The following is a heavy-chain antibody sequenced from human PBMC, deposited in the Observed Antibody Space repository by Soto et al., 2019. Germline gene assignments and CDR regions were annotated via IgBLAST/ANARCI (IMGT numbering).Heavy chain of an antibody. J-gene: IGHJ4*02. Sequence: GGSLRLSCAASGFTVSNNYMSWVRQAPGKGLEWDSVIYSGGSTYYADSVKGRFTISRHNSKNTLYLQMNSLRAEDTAVYYCARDSYDSSGYSTPFDYWGQGTLVTVSS. V-gene: IGHV3-53*04. CDR2: IYSGGST. D-gene: IGHD3-22*01. CDR3: ARDSYDSSGYSTPFDY. CDR1: GFTVSNNY.